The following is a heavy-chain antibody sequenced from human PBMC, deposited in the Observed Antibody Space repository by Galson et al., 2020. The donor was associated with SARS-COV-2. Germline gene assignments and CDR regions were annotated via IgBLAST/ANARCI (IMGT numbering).Heavy chain of an antibody. CDR2: MYYSGST. D-gene: IGHD6-13*01. CDR1: GGSISSSRYY. V-gene: IGHV4-39*01. Sequence: SETLSLTCTVSGGSISSSRYYWGWIHQPPGKGLEWIGSMYYSGSTYYNPSLKSRVTMSVDTSKNQFSLKLSSVTAADTAVFYCARFEYRSSMFDYWGQGTLVTVSS. CDR3: ARFEYRSSMFDY. J-gene: IGHJ4*02.